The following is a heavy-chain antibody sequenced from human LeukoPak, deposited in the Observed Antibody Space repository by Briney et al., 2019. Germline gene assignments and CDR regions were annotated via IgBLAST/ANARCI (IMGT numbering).Heavy chain of an antibody. V-gene: IGHV3-30*02. CDR2: IRYDGSNK. D-gene: IGHD3-10*01. J-gene: IGHJ6*03. CDR1: GFTFSSYG. CDR3: AKSDMVRGVIITYYYYYMDV. Sequence: PGGSLRLSCAASGFTFSSYGMHWVRQAPGKGLEWVAFIRYDGSNKYYADSVKGRFTISRDNSKNTLYLQMNSLRAEDTAVYYCAKSDMVRGVIITYYYYYMDVWGKGTTVTISS.